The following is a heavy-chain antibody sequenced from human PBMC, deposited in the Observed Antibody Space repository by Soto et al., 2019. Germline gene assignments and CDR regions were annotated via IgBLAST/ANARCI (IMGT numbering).Heavy chain of an antibody. CDR3: AKGWGDY. D-gene: IGHD7-27*01. J-gene: IGHJ4*02. V-gene: IGHV3-23*01. Sequence: EVQLLESGGGLVQPGGSLRLSCAASGFTFSSYTRSWVRQGPGKGLEWVSGISSRGGSTVYADSVKGRFTISRDNFKNTLYLQMNSLRAEDTAVYYCAKGWGDYWGQGTPVTVSS. CDR1: GFTFSSYT. CDR2: ISSRGGST.